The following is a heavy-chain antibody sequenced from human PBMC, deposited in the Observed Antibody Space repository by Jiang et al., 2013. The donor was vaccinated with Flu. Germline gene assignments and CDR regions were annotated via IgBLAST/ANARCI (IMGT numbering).Heavy chain of an antibody. V-gene: IGHV6-1*01. CDR1: GDIVSNNSAT. J-gene: IGHJ3*02. D-gene: IGHD2-2*01. CDR3: ARDFHRYCSSTNCYAGAFDI. CDR2: TYYRSKWID. Sequence: QTLSLTCSISGDIVSNNSATWNWIRQSPSRGLEWLGRTYYRSKWIDDYALSVKSRITINPDTSKNHFSLQLNSVTPEDTAVYYCARDFHRYCSSTNCYAGAFDIWGQGTMVTVSS.